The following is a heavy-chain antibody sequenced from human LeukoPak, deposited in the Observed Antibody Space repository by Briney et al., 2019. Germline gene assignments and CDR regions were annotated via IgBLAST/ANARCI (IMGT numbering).Heavy chain of an antibody. V-gene: IGHV4-30-4*01. J-gene: IGHJ4*02. D-gene: IGHD3-16*02. Sequence: SQTLSLTCTVSGGSISSGDYYWSWIRQPPGKGLEWIGYIYYSGSTYYNPSLKSRVTISVDTSKNQFSLKLGSVTAADTAVYYCARLSNSIGPFDYWGQGTLVTVSS. CDR1: GGSISSGDYY. CDR3: ARLSNSIGPFDY. CDR2: IYYSGST.